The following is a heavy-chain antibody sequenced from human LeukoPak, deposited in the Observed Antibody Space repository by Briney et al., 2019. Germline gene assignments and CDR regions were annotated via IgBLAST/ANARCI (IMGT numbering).Heavy chain of an antibody. CDR1: RFTFSSYG. J-gene: IGHJ6*02. V-gene: IGHV3-33*01. CDR2: IWYDGSNK. CDR3: ARDPQGELSSFDMDV. D-gene: IGHD3-16*02. Sequence: GGSLRLSCAASRFTFSSYGMHWVRQAPGKGLEWVAVIWYDGSNKYYADSVKGRFTISRDNSKNTLYLQMNSLRAEDTAVYYCARDPQGELSSFDMDVWGQGTTVTVSS.